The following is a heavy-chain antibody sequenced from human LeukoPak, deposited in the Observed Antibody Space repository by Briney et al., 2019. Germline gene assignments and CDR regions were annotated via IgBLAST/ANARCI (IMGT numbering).Heavy chain of an antibody. CDR2: INHSGNT. J-gene: IGHJ5*02. D-gene: IGHD5-12*01. CDR3: ARVNSGRFDP. Sequence: SETLSLTCAVYGGSFSGYYWSWIRQPPGKGLEWIGEINHSGNTNYNPSLKSRVTISVDTSKNQFSLKLSSVTAADTAVYYCARVNSGRFDPWAREPWSPSPQ. V-gene: IGHV4-34*01. CDR1: GGSFSGYY.